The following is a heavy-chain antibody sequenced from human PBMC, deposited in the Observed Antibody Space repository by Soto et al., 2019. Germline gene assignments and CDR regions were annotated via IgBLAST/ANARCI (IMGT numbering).Heavy chain of an antibody. CDR1: GFTFSTYG. J-gene: IGHJ6*02. V-gene: IGHV3-33*01. Sequence: GGSLRLSCAASGFTFSTYGMHWVRQAPGKGLEWVAAIWYDGIDKYYAASVKGRFTISRDNSMNTVYLQMSSLRADDTAVYYYARVEATDYQYQGMDVWGQGTTLTVFS. CDR3: ARVEATDYQYQGMDV. CDR2: IWYDGIDK.